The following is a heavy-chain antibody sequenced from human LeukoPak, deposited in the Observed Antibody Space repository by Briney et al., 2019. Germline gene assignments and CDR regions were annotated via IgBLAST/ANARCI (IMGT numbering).Heavy chain of an antibody. CDR3: EKVHRANTYSSDWYYFDY. CDR1: GFTFSIYA. J-gene: IGHJ4*02. Sequence: GGSLRLSCAASGFTFSIYAMSWVRQAPGKGLEWVSAISGSGGSTYYADSVKGRFTISRDNSKNTLYLQMNSLRAEDTAVYYCEKVHRANTYSSDWYYFDYWGQGTLVTVSS. D-gene: IGHD6-19*01. V-gene: IGHV3-23*01. CDR2: ISGSGGST.